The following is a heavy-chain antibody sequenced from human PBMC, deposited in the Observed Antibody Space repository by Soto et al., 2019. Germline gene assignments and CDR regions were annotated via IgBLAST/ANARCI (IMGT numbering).Heavy chain of an antibody. J-gene: IGHJ5*02. D-gene: IGHD4-17*01. CDR1: GGSISSSSYY. Sequence: QLQLQESGPGLVKPSETLSLTCTVSGGSISSSSYYWGWIRQPPGKGLEWIGSIYYSGSTYYNPSLKSRVTLSVDTSKNQFSPKLSSGTAADTAVYYWARSTLPYGDYEREWFDPWGQGTLVTVPS. CDR3: ARSTLPYGDYEREWFDP. V-gene: IGHV4-39*01. CDR2: IYYSGST.